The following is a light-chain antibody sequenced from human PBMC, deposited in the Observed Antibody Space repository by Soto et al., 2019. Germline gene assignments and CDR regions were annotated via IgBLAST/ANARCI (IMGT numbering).Light chain of an antibody. CDR1: QTISTW. V-gene: IGKV1-5*01. CDR2: DAS. Sequence: DIQMTQSPSTLSASVGDRVTITCRASQTISTWLAWDQHKPGKAPNLLIYDASTLMSGVPSRFSGSGSGTEFTLTISSLQPGDFATYYCQQSETYPLTFGQGTRLEIK. CDR3: QQSETYPLT. J-gene: IGKJ5*01.